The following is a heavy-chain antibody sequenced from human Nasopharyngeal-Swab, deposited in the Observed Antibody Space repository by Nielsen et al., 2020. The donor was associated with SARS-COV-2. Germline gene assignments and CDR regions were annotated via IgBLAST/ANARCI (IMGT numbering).Heavy chain of an antibody. J-gene: IGHJ3*02. CDR2: TEIGGTT. D-gene: IGHD3-10*01. CDR1: GLTVSSTY. CDR3: ARALPDYYGPFDI. V-gene: IGHV3-53*01. Sequence: GESLKISCAVSGLTVSSTYMSWVRQAPGKGLEWVSVTEIGGTTHYADSVKGRFSISRDSSTNTLYLQMNNVRAEDTAVYYCARALPDYYGPFDIWGQGTMVTVSS.